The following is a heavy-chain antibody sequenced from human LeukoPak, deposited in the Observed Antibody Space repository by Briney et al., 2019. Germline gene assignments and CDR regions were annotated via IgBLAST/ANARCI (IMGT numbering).Heavy chain of an antibody. Sequence: ASVKVSCKASGYTFSSYGITWVRQAPGQGLEWMGWINANNGNTNYAQKLQGRVTMTTDTSTSTAYMELRSLRSGDTAVYYCARKGDDIVATIWRGNWFDPWGQGTLVTVSS. V-gene: IGHV1-18*04. CDR1: GYTFSSYG. CDR2: INANNGNT. J-gene: IGHJ5*02. D-gene: IGHD5-12*01. CDR3: ARKGDDIVATIWRGNWFDP.